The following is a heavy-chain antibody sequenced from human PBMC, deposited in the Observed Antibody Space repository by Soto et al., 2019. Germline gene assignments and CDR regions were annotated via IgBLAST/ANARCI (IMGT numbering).Heavy chain of an antibody. CDR1: GDSINSDKYY. Sequence: PSETLSLTCSVSGDSINSDKYYWGWIRQPPGKGLEWIGSIYFRGNTYYNPSPQTRVTISLDKSKSQFSLKLNSVTAADSAVYFCARLEGLATISYYFDFWGQRALVTVSS. CDR2: IYFRGNT. J-gene: IGHJ4*02. CDR3: ARLEGLATISYYFDF. V-gene: IGHV4-39*01. D-gene: IGHD3-9*01.